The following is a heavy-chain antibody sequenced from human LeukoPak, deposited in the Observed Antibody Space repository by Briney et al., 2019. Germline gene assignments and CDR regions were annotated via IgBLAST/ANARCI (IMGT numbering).Heavy chain of an antibody. Sequence: SETLSLTCTVSGGSISSGGYYWSWIRQHPGKGLEWIGYIYYSGSTYYNPSLKSRVTISVDTSKNQFSLKLSSVTAADAAVYYCARVGGAYYFDYWGQGTLVTVSS. V-gene: IGHV4-31*03. D-gene: IGHD1-26*01. CDR1: GGSISSGGYY. CDR2: IYYSGST. J-gene: IGHJ4*02. CDR3: ARVGGAYYFDY.